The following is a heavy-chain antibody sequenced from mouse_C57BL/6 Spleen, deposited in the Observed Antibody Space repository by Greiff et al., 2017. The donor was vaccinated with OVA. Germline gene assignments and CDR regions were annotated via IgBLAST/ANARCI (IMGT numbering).Heavy chain of an antibody. V-gene: IGHV3-6*01. J-gene: IGHJ3*01. D-gene: IGHD1-1*01. CDR3: ASDYYGGFAY. Sequence: ESGPGLVKPSQSLSLTCSVTGYSITSGYYWNWIRQFPGNKLEWMGYISYDGSNNYNPSLKNRISITRDTSKNQFFLKLNSVTTEDTATYYCASDYYGGFAYWGQGTLVTVSA. CDR1: GYSITSGYY. CDR2: ISYDGSN.